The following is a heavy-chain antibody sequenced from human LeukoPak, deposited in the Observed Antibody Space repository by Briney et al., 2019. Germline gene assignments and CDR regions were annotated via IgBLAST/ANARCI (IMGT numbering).Heavy chain of an antibody. CDR3: ARHQYYYDSRAYYIDF. D-gene: IGHD3-22*01. V-gene: IGHV5-51*01. Sequence: GESLQISCKGSGYIFTSYWIGWVRQMPGKGQEWMGIIYPGGSDTRYSPSFQGQVTISADKSSSTAYLQWNSLRASDTAMYYCARHQYYYDSRAYYIDFWGQGTLVTVSS. CDR2: IYPGGSDT. CDR1: GYIFTSYW. J-gene: IGHJ4*02.